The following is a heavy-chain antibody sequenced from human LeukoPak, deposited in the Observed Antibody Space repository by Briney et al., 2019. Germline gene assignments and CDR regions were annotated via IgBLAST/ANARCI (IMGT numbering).Heavy chain of an antibody. D-gene: IGHD3-22*01. CDR1: GGTFSSYA. CDR2: IIPIFGTT. Sequence: ASVKVSCKASGGTFSSYAISWVRQAPGQGLEWMGRIIPIFGTTNYAQKFQGRVTITTDESTSTAYMELSSLRSEDTAVYYCARDRYYYDSSGLGFYYWGQGTLVTVSS. V-gene: IGHV1-69*05. J-gene: IGHJ4*02. CDR3: ARDRYYYDSSGLGFYY.